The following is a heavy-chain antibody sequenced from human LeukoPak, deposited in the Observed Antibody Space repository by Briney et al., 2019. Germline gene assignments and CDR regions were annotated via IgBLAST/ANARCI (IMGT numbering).Heavy chain of an antibody. CDR1: GFTFDDYA. V-gene: IGHV3-9*03. CDR3: AKGGGGRLIYYYYMDV. D-gene: IGHD3-16*01. J-gene: IGHJ6*03. Sequence: PGGSLRPSCAASGFTFDDYAMHWVRQAPGKGLEWVSGITWNSDNIEYADSVKGRFTISRDSAKNSLYLQMNSLRAEDMALYYCAKGGGGRLIYYYYMDVWGKGTTVTVSS. CDR2: ITWNSDNI.